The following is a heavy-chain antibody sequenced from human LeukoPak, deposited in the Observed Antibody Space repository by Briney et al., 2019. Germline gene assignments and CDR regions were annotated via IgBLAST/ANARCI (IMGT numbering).Heavy chain of an antibody. CDR1: GFILSDHY. D-gene: IGHD6-19*01. CDR2: ISNSGGSI. J-gene: IGHJ4*02. Sequence: TGGSLRLSCAASGFILSDHYMDWVRQAPGKGLEWVSAISNSGGSIYYADSVKGRFTISRDNSRNTLYLQMNSLGAEDTAVYYCAKRAAVAGTHFDYWGQGTLVTVSS. V-gene: IGHV3-23*01. CDR3: AKRAAVAGTHFDY.